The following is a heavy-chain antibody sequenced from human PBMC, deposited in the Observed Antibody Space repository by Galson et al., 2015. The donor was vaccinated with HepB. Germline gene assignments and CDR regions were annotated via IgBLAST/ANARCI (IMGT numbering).Heavy chain of an antibody. CDR2: TYYRSKWYS. V-gene: IGHV6-1*01. CDR1: GDSVSSHSAA. Sequence: CAISGDSVSSHSAAWNWIRQSPSRGLEWLGRTYYRSKWYSEYAVSVQSRITINPDTSKNQFSLQLNSVTPEDTAVYYCARSEQYSGRLYYYWGQGTLVTVSS. J-gene: IGHJ4*02. D-gene: IGHD5-12*01. CDR3: ARSEQYSGRLYYY.